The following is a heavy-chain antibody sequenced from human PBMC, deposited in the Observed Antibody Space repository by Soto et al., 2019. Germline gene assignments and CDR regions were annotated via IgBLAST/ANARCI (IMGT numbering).Heavy chain of an antibody. CDR3: ARDHYYDSSGYSNCFDP. D-gene: IGHD3-22*01. CDR1: GGSISSYY. Sequence: SETLSLTCTVSGGSISSYYWSWIRQPPGKGLEWIGYIDYSGSTTYNPSSKSRVTISVDTSKNKFSLNLSSVTAADTAVYYCARDHYYDSSGYSNCFDPWGQGTLVTVSS. V-gene: IGHV4-59*01. J-gene: IGHJ5*02. CDR2: IDYSGST.